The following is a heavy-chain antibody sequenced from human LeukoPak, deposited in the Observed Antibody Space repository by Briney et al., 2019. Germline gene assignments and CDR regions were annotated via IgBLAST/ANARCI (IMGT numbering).Heavy chain of an antibody. V-gene: IGHV3-23*01. CDR3: AKGRQGFDP. Sequence: PGGSLRLSCAASGFTFSSSAMSWVRQAPGKGLEWVSAISSGGATAYYTDSVKGRFTISRDNSKNTLYLQMNTLRAEDTAPYYCAKGRQGFDPWGQGTLVTVSS. CDR1: GFTFSSSA. CDR2: ISSGGATA. J-gene: IGHJ5*02.